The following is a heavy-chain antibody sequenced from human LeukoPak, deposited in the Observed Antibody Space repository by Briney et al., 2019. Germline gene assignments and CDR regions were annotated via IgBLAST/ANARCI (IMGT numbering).Heavy chain of an antibody. D-gene: IGHD7-27*01. CDR1: GGTFSSYA. Sequence: GASVKVSCKASGGTFSSYAISWVRQAPGQGLEWMGGIIPIFGTANYAQKFQGRVTITADESTSTAYMELSSLRSEDTAVYYCARDSLGIQAPYAFDIWGQGTMVTVSS. J-gene: IGHJ3*02. V-gene: IGHV1-69*13. CDR2: IIPIFGTA. CDR3: ARDSLGIQAPYAFDI.